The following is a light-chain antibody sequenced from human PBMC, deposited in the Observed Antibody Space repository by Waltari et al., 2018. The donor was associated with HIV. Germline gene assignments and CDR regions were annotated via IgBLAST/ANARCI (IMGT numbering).Light chain of an antibody. CDR1: SSNIGSNY. CDR2: TNN. Sequence: QSVLTQPPSASGTPGQRVTISCSGSSSNIGSNYVSWYQQLPGSAPKLLISTNNQRPSGVPDRFSGSKSGTSASLAITGLRSEDEADYYCATWDDSLSGYVFGTGTKVTVL. J-gene: IGLJ1*01. CDR3: ATWDDSLSGYV. V-gene: IGLV1-47*01.